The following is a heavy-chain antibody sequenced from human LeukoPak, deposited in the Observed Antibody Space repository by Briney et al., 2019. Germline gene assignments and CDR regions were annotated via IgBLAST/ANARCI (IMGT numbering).Heavy chain of an antibody. CDR2: ISSSSSYI. D-gene: IGHD3-10*01. J-gene: IGHJ4*02. Sequence: GGSLRLSCAASGFTFSSYAMSWVRQAPGKGLEWVSSISSSSSYIYYADSVKGRFTISRDNAKNSLYLQMNSLRAEDTAVYYCAGLLWELFDSWGQGTLVTVSS. CDR1: GFTFSSYA. V-gene: IGHV3-21*01. CDR3: AGLLWELFDS.